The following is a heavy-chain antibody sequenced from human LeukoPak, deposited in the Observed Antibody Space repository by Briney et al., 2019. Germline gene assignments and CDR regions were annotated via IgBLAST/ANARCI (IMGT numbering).Heavy chain of an antibody. V-gene: IGHV4-4*07. J-gene: IGHJ6*03. CDR2: IYISGST. D-gene: IGHD2-15*01. Sequence: SETLSLTCTVSGGSISSYYWSWIRQPAGKGLEWIGRIYISGSTNYNPSLKSRVTISVDKSKNQFSLKLSSVTAADTAVYYCARDLGNYYYYYMDVWGKGTTVTVSS. CDR3: ARDLGNYYYYYMDV. CDR1: GGSISSYY.